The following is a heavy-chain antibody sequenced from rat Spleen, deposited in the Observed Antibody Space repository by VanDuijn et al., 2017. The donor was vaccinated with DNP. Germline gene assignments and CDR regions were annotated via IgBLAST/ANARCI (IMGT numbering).Heavy chain of an antibody. Sequence: EVQLVESGGGLVQPGRPLKLSCTASGFTFSNYYMAWVRQAPGKGLEWVATIKTAGGGTYYPDSVKGRFTISRDNAKSTLYLQMNSLRSEDMATYYCARRGYDAMDAWGQGTSVTVSS. D-gene: IGHD1-11*01. CDR3: ARRGYDAMDA. CDR2: IKTAGGGT. CDR1: GFTFSNYY. V-gene: IGHV5-25*01. J-gene: IGHJ4*01.